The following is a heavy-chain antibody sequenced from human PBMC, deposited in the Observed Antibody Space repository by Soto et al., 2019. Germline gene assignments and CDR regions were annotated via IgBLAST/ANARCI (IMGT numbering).Heavy chain of an antibody. Sequence: GGSLRLSCTASGFTFGDYALSWVRQAPGKGLEWVGFIRSKTYGGTTEYATSVKGRFTISRDDSKSIAYLQMNSLRSDDTAVYYCTRDGGYYRSGTYGYFDYWGQGTLVTVSS. V-gene: IGHV3-49*04. J-gene: IGHJ4*02. CDR2: IRSKTYGGTT. CDR1: GFTFGDYA. D-gene: IGHD3-10*01. CDR3: TRDGGYYRSGTYGYFDY.